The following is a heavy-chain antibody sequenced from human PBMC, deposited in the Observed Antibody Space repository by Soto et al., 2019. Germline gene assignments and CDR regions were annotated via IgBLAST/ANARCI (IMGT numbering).Heavy chain of an antibody. CDR1: GFTFSNAW. Sequence: GGSLRLSCAASGFTFSNAWMNWVRQAPGKGLEWVGRIKSKTDGGTTDYAAPVKGRFTISRDDSKNTLYLQMNSLKTEDTAVYYCTPYYYDSSGQYASDYWGQGTLVTVSS. CDR3: TPYYYDSSGQYASDY. V-gene: IGHV3-15*07. D-gene: IGHD3-22*01. CDR2: IKSKTDGGTT. J-gene: IGHJ4*02.